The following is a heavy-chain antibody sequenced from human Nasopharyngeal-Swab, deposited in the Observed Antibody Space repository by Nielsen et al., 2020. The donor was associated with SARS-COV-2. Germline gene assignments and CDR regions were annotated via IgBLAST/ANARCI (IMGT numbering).Heavy chain of an antibody. CDR3: ARSRDGYNYWWFDP. CDR1: GFTFSSYS. J-gene: IGHJ5*02. Sequence: GGSLKISCAASGFTFSSYSMNWVRQAPGKGLEWVSSISSSSSYIYYADSVKGRFTISRDNAKNSLYLQMNSLRAEDTAVYYCARSRDGYNYWWFDPWGQGTLVTVSS. V-gene: IGHV3-21*01. CDR2: ISSSSSYI. D-gene: IGHD5-24*01.